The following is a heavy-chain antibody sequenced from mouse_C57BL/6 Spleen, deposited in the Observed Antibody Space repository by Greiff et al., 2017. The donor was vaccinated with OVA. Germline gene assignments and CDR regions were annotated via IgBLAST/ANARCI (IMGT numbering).Heavy chain of an antibody. V-gene: IGHV5-17*01. Sequence: EVKLMESGGGLVKPGGSLKLSCAASGFTFSDYGMHWVRQAPEKGLEWVAYISSGSSTIYYADTVKGRFTISRDNAKNTLFLQMTSLRSEDTAMDYCARDGSSYWYFDVWGTGTTVTVSS. CDR2: ISSGSSTI. CDR3: ARDGSSYWYFDV. J-gene: IGHJ1*03. CDR1: GFTFSDYG. D-gene: IGHD1-1*01.